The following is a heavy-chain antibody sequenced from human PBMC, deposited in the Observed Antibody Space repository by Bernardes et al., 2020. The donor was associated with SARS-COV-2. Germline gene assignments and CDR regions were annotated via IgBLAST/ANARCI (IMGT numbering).Heavy chain of an antibody. CDR3: AKDLASDTLFGVVQGGY. J-gene: IGHJ4*02. CDR1: GFAFSSEG. D-gene: IGHD3-3*01. V-gene: IGHV3-23*01. Sequence: GGSLRLSCVASGFAFSSEGMSWVRQAPGKGLEWVSSITGSGDWISSFTGGGNTIYYADSVKGRFTVSRDISKSTLYLEMNSLRAEDTAIYFCAKDLASDTLFGVVQGGYWSQGTLVTVSS. CDR2: ITGSGDWISSFTGGGNTI.